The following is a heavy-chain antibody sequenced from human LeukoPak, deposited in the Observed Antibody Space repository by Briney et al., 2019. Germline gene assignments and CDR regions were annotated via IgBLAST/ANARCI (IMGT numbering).Heavy chain of an antibody. CDR1: GYTFTSYG. CDR2: ISAYNGNT. D-gene: IGHD2-2*01. V-gene: IGHV1-18*01. J-gene: IGHJ5*02. CDR3: ARETVPAAKGGWFDP. Sequence: ASVKVSCKASGYTFTSYGISWVRQAPGQGLEWIGWISAYNGNTNYAQKLQGRVTMTTDTSTSTAYMELRSLRSDDTAVYYCARETVPAAKGGWFDPWGQGTLVTVSS.